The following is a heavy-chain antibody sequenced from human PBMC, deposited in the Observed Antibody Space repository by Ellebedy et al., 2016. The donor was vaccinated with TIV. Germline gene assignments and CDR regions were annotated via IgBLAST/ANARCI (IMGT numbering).Heavy chain of an antibody. CDR3: AKRLIAAGGEDY. Sequence: GESLKISCAASGFTFSSYAMSWVRQAPGKGLEWVSVISGSGGSTYYADSVKGRFTISRDNSKNTLYLQMNSLRAEDTAVYYCAKRLIAAGGEDYWGQGTLVTVSS. J-gene: IGHJ4*02. D-gene: IGHD6-13*01. CDR2: ISGSGGST. CDR1: GFTFSSYA. V-gene: IGHV3-23*01.